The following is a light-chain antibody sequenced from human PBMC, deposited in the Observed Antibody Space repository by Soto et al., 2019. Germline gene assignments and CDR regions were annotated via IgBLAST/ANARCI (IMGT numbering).Light chain of an antibody. Sequence: QAVLTQPSSASASLGSSVKLTCTLSSGHSTYIIAWHQHQPGRAPRHLMKLEGSGTYNKGSGVPDRFSGSSSGADRYLSISNLQFDDEADYYCETWDSNTRVFGGGTKLTVL. CDR1: SGHSTYI. CDR3: ETWDSNTRV. CDR2: LEGSGTY. J-gene: IGLJ3*02. V-gene: IGLV4-60*02.